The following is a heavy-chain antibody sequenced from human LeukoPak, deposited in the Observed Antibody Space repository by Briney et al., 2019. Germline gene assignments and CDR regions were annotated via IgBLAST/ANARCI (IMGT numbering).Heavy chain of an antibody. CDR1: GGSFSGYY. V-gene: IGHV4-34*01. Sequence: PSETLSLTCAVYGGSFSGYYWSWIRQPPGKGLEWIGEINHSGSTNYNPSLKSRVTISVDTSKNQFSLKLSSVTAADTAVYYCARRSSGRNIYYYCYGMDVWGKGTTVTVSS. J-gene: IGHJ6*04. D-gene: IGHD3-10*01. CDR3: ARRSSGRNIYYYCYGMDV. CDR2: INHSGST.